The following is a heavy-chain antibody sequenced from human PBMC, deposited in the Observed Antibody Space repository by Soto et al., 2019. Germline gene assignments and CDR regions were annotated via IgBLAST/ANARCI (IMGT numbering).Heavy chain of an antibody. CDR1: GFTFSSYA. V-gene: IGHV3-23*01. J-gene: IGHJ4*02. CDR2: ISGSGGST. CDR3: ASAYCGGDCYRYFDY. D-gene: IGHD2-21*02. Sequence: PGGSLRLSCAASGFTFSSYAMSWVRQAPGKGLEWVSAISGSGGSTYYADSVKGRFTISRDNSKNTLYLQMNSLRAEDTAVYYCASAYCGGDCYRYFDYWGQGTLVTVSS.